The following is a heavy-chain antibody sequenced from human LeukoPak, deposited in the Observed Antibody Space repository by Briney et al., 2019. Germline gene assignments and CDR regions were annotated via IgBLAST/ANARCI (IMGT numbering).Heavy chain of an antibody. Sequence: MSSETLSLTCSVSGYSIRSGYYWGWIRQPPGKGLEWIGSIYQSGNTYYNESLKSRVTISVDTSKNQFSLKLTSVTAADTAVYYCARVPGPNWFDPWGQGTLVIVSS. CDR3: ARVPGPNWFDP. CDR1: GYSIRSGYY. V-gene: IGHV4-38-2*02. CDR2: IYQSGNT. J-gene: IGHJ5*02.